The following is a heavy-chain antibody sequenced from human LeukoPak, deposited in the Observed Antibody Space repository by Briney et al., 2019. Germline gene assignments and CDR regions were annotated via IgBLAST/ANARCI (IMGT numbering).Heavy chain of an antibody. D-gene: IGHD4-17*01. CDR3: ARDPLGDYGTFDI. Sequence: SETLSLTCTVSGGSITTHYWSWIRQPAGREVEWIGRVYNTGSTKYNPSLESRVTMSVDTSSNRFSLNLRSVTAADTAVYYCARDPLGDYGTFDIWGQGTMVTVSS. J-gene: IGHJ3*02. CDR2: VYNTGST. CDR1: GGSITTHY. V-gene: IGHV4-4*07.